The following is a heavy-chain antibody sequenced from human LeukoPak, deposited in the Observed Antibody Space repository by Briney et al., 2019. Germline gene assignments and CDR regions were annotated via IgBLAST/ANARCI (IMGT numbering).Heavy chain of an antibody. V-gene: IGHV4-30-2*01. D-gene: IGHD3-10*01. Sequence: SQTLSLTCAVFGGSISSGDYPWSWIRQPPGKGLEWIGYIFHTGHTSYNPSLKSRVTISVDMTKNQLSLKLSSVTAANTAVYYCARGFYGSGSQFDYWGQGTLVTVSS. CDR3: ARGFYGSGSQFDY. CDR1: GGSISSGDYP. J-gene: IGHJ4*02. CDR2: IFHTGHT.